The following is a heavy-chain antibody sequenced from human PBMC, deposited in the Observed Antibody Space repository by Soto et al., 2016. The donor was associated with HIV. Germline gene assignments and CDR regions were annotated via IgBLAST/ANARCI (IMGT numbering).Heavy chain of an antibody. CDR2: ISDNGGKT. D-gene: IGHD3-16*01. V-gene: IGHV3-64*01. J-gene: IGHJ3*02. Sequence: AASGFTFSTYAMHWVRQAPGKGLEYVSAISDNGGKTYYASSVKGRFTVSRDNSKNTLFLQMGSLRAEDMAVYYCARAFGLGSTFDIWGQGTMVTVSS. CDR3: ARAFGLGSTFDI. CDR1: GFTFSTYA.